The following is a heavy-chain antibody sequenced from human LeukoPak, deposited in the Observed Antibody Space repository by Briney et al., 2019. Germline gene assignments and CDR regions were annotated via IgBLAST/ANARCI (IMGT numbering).Heavy chain of an antibody. V-gene: IGHV1-18*01. CDR1: VYTFTSYG. Sequence: ASVKVSCKAAVYTFTSYGINCVRPAPGQGLEWMGWISAYNGNTNYAQKLQGRVTMITDTSTSTANTELRSLRSDDAAEYYCSRDDSSGYYDYWGQGTLVTVSS. D-gene: IGHD3-22*01. CDR3: SRDDSSGYYDY. CDR2: ISAYNGNT. J-gene: IGHJ4*02.